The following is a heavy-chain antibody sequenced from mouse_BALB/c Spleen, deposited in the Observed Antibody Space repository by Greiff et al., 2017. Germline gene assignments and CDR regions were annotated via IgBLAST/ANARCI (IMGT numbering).Heavy chain of an antibody. CDR3: ASEENYGRAWFAY. J-gene: IGHJ3*01. Sequence: EVQLQQSGPELVKPGASVKMSCKASGYTFTSYVMHWVKQKPGQGLEWIGYINPYNDGTKYNEKFKGKATLTSDKSSSTAYMELSSLTSEDSAVYYCASEENYGRAWFAYWGQGTLVTVSA. V-gene: IGHV1-14*01. CDR1: GYTFTSYV. D-gene: IGHD1-1*01. CDR2: INPYNDGT.